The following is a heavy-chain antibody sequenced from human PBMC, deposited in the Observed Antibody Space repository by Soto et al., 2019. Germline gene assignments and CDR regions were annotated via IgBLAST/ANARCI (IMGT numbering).Heavy chain of an antibody. D-gene: IGHD1-1*01. V-gene: IGHV4-59*01. CDR2: IYYSGST. J-gene: IGHJ4*02. CDR3: ARDRGNDGFDY. Sequence: LETLSLTCTVSGGSISSYYWSWIRQPPGKGLEWIGYIYYSGSTNYNPSLKSRVTISVDTSKNQFSLKLSSVTAADTAVYYCARDRGNDGFDYWGQGTLVTVSS. CDR1: GGSISSYY.